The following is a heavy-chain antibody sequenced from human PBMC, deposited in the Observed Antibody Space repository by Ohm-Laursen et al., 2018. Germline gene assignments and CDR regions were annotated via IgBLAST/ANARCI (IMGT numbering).Heavy chain of an antibody. D-gene: IGHD3-22*01. Sequence: ASVKVSCKASGYTFTTHYIHWVRQAPGQGLEWMGWINPNSGGTNYAQKFQGRVTMTRDTSISTAYMELSRLRSDDTAVYYCARVHDSSGYYYEYYYGMDVWGQGTTVTVSS. CDR3: ARVHDSSGYYYEYYYGMDV. V-gene: IGHV1-2*02. CDR1: GYTFTTHY. CDR2: INPNSGGT. J-gene: IGHJ6*02.